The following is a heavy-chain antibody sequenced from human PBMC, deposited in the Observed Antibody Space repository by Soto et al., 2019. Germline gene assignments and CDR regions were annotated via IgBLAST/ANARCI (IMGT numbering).Heavy chain of an antibody. D-gene: IGHD5-18*01. CDR1: GFTVSSYA. J-gene: IGHJ4*01. CDR3: ARDWGWLPFDY. V-gene: IGHV3-30-3*01. Sequence: PGGSLRLSCAASGFTVSSYAMHWVRQAPGKGLEWVAVISYDGSNKYYADSVKGRFTISRDNSKNTLYLQMNSLRAEDTAVYYCARDWGWLPFDYWGHCTLATVSS. CDR2: ISYDGSNK.